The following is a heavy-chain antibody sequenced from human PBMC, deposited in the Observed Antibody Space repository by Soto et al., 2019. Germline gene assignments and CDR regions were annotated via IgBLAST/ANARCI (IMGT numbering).Heavy chain of an antibody. V-gene: IGHV3-23*01. CDR2: ISGSGGST. CDR3: AKRTAPFGSGYKTN. CDR1: GFTFSSYA. J-gene: IGHJ4*02. Sequence: GGSLRLSCAASGFTFSSYAMSWVRQAPGKGLEWVSAISGSGGSTYYADSVKGRFTISRDNSKNTLYLQMNSLRAEDTAVYYRAKRTAPFGSGYKTNGGQGTLVTVSS. D-gene: IGHD3-3*01.